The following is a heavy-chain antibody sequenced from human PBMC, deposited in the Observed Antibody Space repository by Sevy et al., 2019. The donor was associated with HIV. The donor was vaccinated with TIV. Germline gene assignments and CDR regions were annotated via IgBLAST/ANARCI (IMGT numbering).Heavy chain of an antibody. Sequence: ASVKVSCKTSGYSINMYGISWVRQAPGQGLEWMGWISAYTGDTDYRQMFRGRVTMTTDASTNTAYMELRRLTSDDTAVYYCARHRPQGVFIIPGSGYHYGADFWGQGTMVTVSS. D-gene: IGHD3-3*01. V-gene: IGHV1-18*01. CDR2: ISAYTGDT. CDR1: GYSINMYG. J-gene: IGHJ6*02. CDR3: ARHRPQGVFIIPGSGYHYGADF.